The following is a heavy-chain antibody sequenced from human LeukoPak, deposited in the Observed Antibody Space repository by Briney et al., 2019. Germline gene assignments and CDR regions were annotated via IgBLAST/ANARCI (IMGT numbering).Heavy chain of an antibody. J-gene: IGHJ4*02. V-gene: IGHV3-7*01. D-gene: IGHD3-16*02. CDR3: ARDLTFGGVIVTGYFDY. Sequence: GGSLRLSCAASGFTFSSYWMSWVRQAPGKGLEWVANIKQDGSEKYYVDSVKGRLTISRDNAKNSLYLQMNSLRAEDTAVYYCARDLTFGGVIVTGYFDYWGQGTLVTVSS. CDR1: GFTFSSYW. CDR2: IKQDGSEK.